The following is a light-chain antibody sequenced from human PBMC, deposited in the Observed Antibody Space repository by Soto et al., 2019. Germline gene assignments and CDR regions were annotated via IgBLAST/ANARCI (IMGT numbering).Light chain of an antibody. CDR1: QAISNY. V-gene: IGKV1-33*01. CDR2: DAS. Sequence: DIPMTQSPSSLSASVGDRVTITCQASQAISNYLNWYQQKPGKAPKLLIYDASNLETGVPSRFSGSGSGTDFTFTISSLQPGDIATYYCQQYANLPPYTFGQGTKLEIK. CDR3: QQYANLPPYT. J-gene: IGKJ2*01.